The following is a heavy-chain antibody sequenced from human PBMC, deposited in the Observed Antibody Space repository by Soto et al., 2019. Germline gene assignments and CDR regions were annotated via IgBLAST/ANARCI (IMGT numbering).Heavy chain of an antibody. CDR2: IRSRANNFAT. CDR1: GFIFSGSA. V-gene: IGHV3-73*02. CDR3: ARGQCAAIGDYYYQGMDV. D-gene: IGHD2-2*02. J-gene: IGHJ6*02. Sequence: EVQLVESGGGLVQPGGSLKLSCAASGFIFSGSAIHWVRQASGKGLEWVGRIRSRANNFATSSAASVKGRFTSSRDDSKNTAYLQMNSRKPEDTAVYYRARGQCAAIGDYYYQGMDVWGQGTTVTVSS.